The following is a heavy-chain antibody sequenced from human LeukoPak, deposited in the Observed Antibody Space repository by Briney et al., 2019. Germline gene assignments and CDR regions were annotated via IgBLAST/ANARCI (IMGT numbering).Heavy chain of an antibody. D-gene: IGHD3-16*01. CDR1: GGSISSYY. V-gene: IGHV4-59*01. J-gene: IGHJ3*02. Sequence: SETLSLTCTVSGGSISSYYWSWIRQPPGKGLEWIGYIYYSGSTNYNPSLKSRVTISVDTSKNQFSLKLSSVTAADTAVYYCARRGGGHAFDIWGQGTMVTVSS. CDR3: ARRGGGHAFDI. CDR2: IYYSGST.